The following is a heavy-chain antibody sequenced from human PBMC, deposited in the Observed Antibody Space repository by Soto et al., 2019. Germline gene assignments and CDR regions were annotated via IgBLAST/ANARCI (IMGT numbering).Heavy chain of an antibody. CDR1: GFTFSSYG. CDR2: IWYDGSNK. CDR3: ARPLTVADQFAPFDY. D-gene: IGHD6-19*01. J-gene: IGHJ4*02. V-gene: IGHV3-33*01. Sequence: GGSLRLSCAASGFTFSSYGMHWVRQAPGKGLEWVAVIWYDGSNKYYADSVKGRFTISRDNSKNTLYLQMNSLRAEDTAVYKCARPLTVADQFAPFDYWGQGTLVTVSS.